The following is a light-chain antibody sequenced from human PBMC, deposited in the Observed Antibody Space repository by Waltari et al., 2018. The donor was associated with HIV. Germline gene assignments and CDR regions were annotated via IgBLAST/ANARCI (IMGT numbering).Light chain of an antibody. CDR3: SSYSTRGFVL. CDR2: EVY. V-gene: IGLV2-14*01. CDR1: ASYMTTFNF. J-gene: IGLJ3*02. Sequence: SALTQPASVSGSPGQSITISCTGPASYMTTFNFFYWYQQSPGRAPKLIIFEVYFRPSGVSDRFSGSKSGDTASLTISALRAEDEGDYFCSSYSTRGFVLFGGGTKVTVL.